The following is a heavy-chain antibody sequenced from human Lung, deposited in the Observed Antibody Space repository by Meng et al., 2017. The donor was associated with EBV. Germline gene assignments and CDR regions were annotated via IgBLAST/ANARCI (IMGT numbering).Heavy chain of an antibody. D-gene: IGHD1-26*01. CDR3: AKDCFGARDY. V-gene: IGHV3-74*01. CDR2: RNEDGSIV. Sequence: GAGGDLVKPGGSLGVSCVGSGIMAYWVHWVRQVPGKGLVWVSRRNEDGSIVNYADSVKGRFTIFRDNAKNTVSLQMNSLRVEDTALYYCAKDCFGARDYWGQGTLVTVSS. CDR1: GIMAYW. J-gene: IGHJ4*02.